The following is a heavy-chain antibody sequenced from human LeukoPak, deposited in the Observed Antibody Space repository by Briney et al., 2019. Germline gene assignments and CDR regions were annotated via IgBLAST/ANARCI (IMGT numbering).Heavy chain of an antibody. D-gene: IGHD2-21*02. CDR2: IHGDGST. CDR1: GFTVSSRY. J-gene: IGHJ4*02. V-gene: IGHV3-53*01. CDR3: ARGESSDCTCIDY. Sequence: GGSLRLSCATSGFTVSSRYMSWVRQAPGKGLEWVSVIHGDGSTYYADSVKGRFTISRGNSKNTLYLQMNSLRAEDTAAYYCARGESSDCTCIDYWGQGTLVSVSS.